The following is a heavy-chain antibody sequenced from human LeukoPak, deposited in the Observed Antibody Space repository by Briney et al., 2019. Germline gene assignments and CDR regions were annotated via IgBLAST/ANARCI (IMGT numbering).Heavy chain of an antibody. Sequence: SETLSLTCAVYGGSFSGYYWSWIRQPPGKGLEWIGEINHSGSTNYNPPLKSRVTISVDTSKNQFSLKLSSVTAADTAVYYCASRPRGSFDYWGQGTLVTVSS. CDR2: INHSGST. V-gene: IGHV4-34*01. CDR3: ASRPRGSFDY. CDR1: GGSFSGYY. J-gene: IGHJ4*02.